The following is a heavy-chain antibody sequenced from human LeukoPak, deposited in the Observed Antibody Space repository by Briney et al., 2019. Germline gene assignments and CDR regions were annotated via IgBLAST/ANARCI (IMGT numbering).Heavy chain of an antibody. CDR1: GFTFSSYA. J-gene: IGHJ4*02. CDR3: AKRISGWYFTDY. CDR2: ITGSGGNT. D-gene: IGHD6-19*01. V-gene: IGHV3-23*01. Sequence: GGSLRPSCAASGFTFSSYAMSWVRLAPGKGLEWVSAITGSGGNTHYTDSVKGRFTISRDNSKNTLYLQMNSLRAEDTAVYYCAKRISGWYFTDYWGQGTLVTVSS.